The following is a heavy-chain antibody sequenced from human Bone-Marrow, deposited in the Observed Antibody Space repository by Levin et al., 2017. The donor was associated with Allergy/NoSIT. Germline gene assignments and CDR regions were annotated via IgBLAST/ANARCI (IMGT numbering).Heavy chain of an antibody. J-gene: IGHJ4*02. CDR1: GFIFTNYG. CDR3: AKLTEPD. D-gene: IGHD1-20*01. Sequence: SGGSLRLSCVTSGFIFTNYGINWVRQAPGKGLEWVSGISHGVEKTYYADSVKGRFTISRDNSKNTVFLQMNSLRADDTALYYCAKLTEPDWGQGTLVTVSS. V-gene: IGHV3-23*01. CDR2: ISHGVEKT.